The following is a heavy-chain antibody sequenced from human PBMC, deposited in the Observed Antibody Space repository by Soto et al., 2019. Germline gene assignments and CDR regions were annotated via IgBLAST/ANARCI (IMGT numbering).Heavy chain of an antibody. CDR1: GGSISSYY. J-gene: IGHJ4*02. Sequence: QVQLQESGPGLVKPSETLSLTCTVSGGSISSYYWSWIRQPPGKGLEWIGYIYYSGSTNYNPSLKSRVTISVDTSKNQFSLKLSSVTAADTTVYYCASWGNYDSSGYGYWGQGTLVTVSS. CDR2: IYYSGST. D-gene: IGHD3-22*01. CDR3: ASWGNYDSSGYGY. V-gene: IGHV4-59*01.